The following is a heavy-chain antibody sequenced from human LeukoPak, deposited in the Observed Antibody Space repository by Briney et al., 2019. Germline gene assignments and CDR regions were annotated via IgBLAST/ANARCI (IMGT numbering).Heavy chain of an antibody. CDR3: ARVLCPFMYQGTSCYPDY. CDR1: GFTFSGYS. V-gene: IGHV3-48*02. D-gene: IGHD2-2*01. CDR2: ISSSSSTI. J-gene: IGHJ4*02. Sequence: PGGSLRLSCAASGFTFSGYSMNWVRQAPGKGLEWVSYISSSSSTIYYADSVKGRFTISRDNAKNSLYLQMNSLRDEDTAVYYCARVLCPFMYQGTSCYPDYWGQGTLVTVSS.